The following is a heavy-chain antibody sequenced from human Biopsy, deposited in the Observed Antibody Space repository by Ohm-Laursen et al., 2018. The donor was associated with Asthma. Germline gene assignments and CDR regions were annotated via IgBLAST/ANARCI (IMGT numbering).Heavy chain of an antibody. Sequence: SLRLSCTASGFTFSNAWMSWVRQAPGKGLEWVGRIKSKTDGGTTDYAAPVKGRITISRDDSKNTLYLQMNSLKTEDTAVYYCTAGFWWTFDYWGQGTLVTVSS. D-gene: IGHD3-16*01. V-gene: IGHV3-15*01. CDR1: GFTFSNAW. J-gene: IGHJ4*02. CDR3: TAGFWWTFDY. CDR2: IKSKTDGGTT.